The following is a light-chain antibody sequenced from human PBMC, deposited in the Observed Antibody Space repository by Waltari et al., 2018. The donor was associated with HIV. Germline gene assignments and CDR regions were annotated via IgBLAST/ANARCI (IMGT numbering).Light chain of an antibody. CDR1: HSVDSSY. Sequence: IVLTQSPGTLSLSPGERATLSCSASHSVDSSYLAWYHQKRRQAPRHLIYGASSRATGIPDRFAGRGAGTDFTLSISRLDTEDFAVYYCQQYNSSPFTFGGGTRVEIK. J-gene: IGKJ4*01. CDR2: GAS. V-gene: IGKV3-20*01. CDR3: QQYNSSPFT.